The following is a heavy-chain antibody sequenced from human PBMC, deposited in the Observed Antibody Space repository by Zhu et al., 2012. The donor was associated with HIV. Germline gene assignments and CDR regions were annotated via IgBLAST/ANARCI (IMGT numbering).Heavy chain of an antibody. Sequence: QVQLQESGPGLVKPSETLSLTCTVSGGSISSYYWSWIRQPAGKGLEWIGRIYTSGSTNYIPSLKSRVTMSVDTSKNQFSLKLSSVTAADTAVYYCARSTQYYYDSSGYKRAFDIWGQGTMVTVSS. J-gene: IGHJ3*02. V-gene: IGHV4-4*07. D-gene: IGHD3-22*01. CDR3: ARSTQYYYDSSGYKRAFDI. CDR2: IYTSGST. CDR1: GGSISSYY.